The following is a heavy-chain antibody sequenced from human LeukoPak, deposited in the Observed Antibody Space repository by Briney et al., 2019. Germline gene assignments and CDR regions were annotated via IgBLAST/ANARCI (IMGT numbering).Heavy chain of an antibody. CDR2: IIPIFGTA. CDR1: GGTFSSYA. Sequence: GASVKVSCKASGGTFSSYAISWVRQAPGQGLEWMGGIIPIFGTANYAQKFQGRVTITTDESTSTAYMELSSLRSEDTAVYYCARVTREVAAADNYYYYYMDVWGKGTTVTVSS. CDR3: ARVTREVAAADNYYYYYMDV. D-gene: IGHD6-13*01. V-gene: IGHV1-69*05. J-gene: IGHJ6*03.